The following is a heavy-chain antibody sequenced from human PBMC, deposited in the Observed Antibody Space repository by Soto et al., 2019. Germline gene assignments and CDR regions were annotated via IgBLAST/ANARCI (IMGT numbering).Heavy chain of an antibody. V-gene: IGHV3-30*18. CDR3: AKELALMADY. J-gene: IGHJ4*02. CDR2: ILYDGSKE. CDR1: GFSFNSHG. Sequence: SLSLSCTASGFSFNSHGMDWFRQAPGKGLEWVARILYDGSKEYYADSVKGRFTISRDNSKNTLYLQMDSLRVEDTAVYYCAKELALMADYWGQGTPVTSPQ.